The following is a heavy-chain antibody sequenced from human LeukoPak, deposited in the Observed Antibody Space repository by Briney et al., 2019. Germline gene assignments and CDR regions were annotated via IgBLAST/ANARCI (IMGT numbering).Heavy chain of an antibody. CDR3: AATDPDYYDSSGYRY. Sequence: GGSLRLSCAASGFTFDDYAMHWVRQAPGKGLEWVSGISWNSGSIGYADSVKGRFTVSRDNAKNSLYLQMNSLRAEDTAVYYCAATDPDYYDSSGYRYWGQGTLVTVSS. CDR1: GFTFDDYA. V-gene: IGHV3-9*01. J-gene: IGHJ4*02. D-gene: IGHD3-22*01. CDR2: ISWNSGSI.